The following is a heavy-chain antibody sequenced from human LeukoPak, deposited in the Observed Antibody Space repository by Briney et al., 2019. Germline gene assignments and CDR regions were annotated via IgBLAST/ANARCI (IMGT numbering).Heavy chain of an antibody. V-gene: IGHV4-59*12. CDR3: AREVGYCSGGSCCSYFDY. CDR1: GGSISGYY. D-gene: IGHD2-15*01. J-gene: IGHJ4*02. Sequence: PSETLSLTCTVSGGSISGYYWGWIRQPPGKGLEWIGYIYYSGSTNHNPSLKSRVTMSVDTSKNHFSLRLSSVTAADTAVYYCAREVGYCSGGSCCSYFDYWGQGTLVTVSS. CDR2: IYYSGST.